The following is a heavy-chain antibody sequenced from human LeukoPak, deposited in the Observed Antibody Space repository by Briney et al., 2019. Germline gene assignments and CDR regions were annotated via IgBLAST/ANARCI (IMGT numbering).Heavy chain of an antibody. J-gene: IGHJ3*02. CDR3: ARHRVVLAADAFDI. CDR1: GGSISSYY. Sequence: SETLSLTCTVSGGSISSYYWSWIRQPPGKGLEWIGYIYYSGSTNYNPSLKSRVTISVDTSKNQFSLKLSSVTAADTAVYYCARHRVVLAADAFDIWGQGTMVTVSS. V-gene: IGHV4-59*08. D-gene: IGHD2-2*01. CDR2: IYYSGST.